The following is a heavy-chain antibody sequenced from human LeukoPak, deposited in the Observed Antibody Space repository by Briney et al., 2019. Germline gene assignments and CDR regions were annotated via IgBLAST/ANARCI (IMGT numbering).Heavy chain of an antibody. CDR1: GFTFSSYA. V-gene: IGHV3-23*01. D-gene: IGHD5-18*01. CDR2: ISGSGGST. J-gene: IGHJ6*02. Sequence: GGSLRLSCAASGFTFSSYAMSWVRQAPGKGLEWVSAISGSGGSTYYADSVKGRFTISRDNSKNTLYLQMNSLRAEDTAVYYCAKDGLGSDTAMVHYYYYGMDVWGQGTTVTVSS. CDR3: AKDGLGSDTAMVHYYYYGMDV.